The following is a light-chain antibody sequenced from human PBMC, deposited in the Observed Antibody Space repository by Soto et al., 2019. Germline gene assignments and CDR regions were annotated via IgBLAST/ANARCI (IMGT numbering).Light chain of an antibody. CDR1: QGIGDT. CDR2: DTS. J-gene: IGKJ4*01. V-gene: IGKV3-15*01. CDR3: QRYNSWPLT. Sequence: EIGMTQSPATLSVSPGERATLSCRASQGIGDTLAWYQQKPGQTPRLLIYDTSTRATGVPARFSGSRSGAEFTLTINSLQSEDFGVYYCQRYNSWPLTFGGGTKVEVK.